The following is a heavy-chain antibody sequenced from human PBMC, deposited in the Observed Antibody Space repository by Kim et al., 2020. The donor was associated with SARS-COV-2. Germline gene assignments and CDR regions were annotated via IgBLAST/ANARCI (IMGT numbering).Heavy chain of an antibody. V-gene: IGHV4-38-2*02. D-gene: IGHD6-19*01. CDR2: IYHSGST. Sequence: SETLSLTCTVSGYSISSGYYWGWIRQPPGKGLEWIGSIYHSGSTYYNPSLKSRVTISVDTSKNQFSLKLSSVTAADTAVYYCARDYSSGWYKGSFDIWG. CDR1: GYSISSGYY. J-gene: IGHJ3*02. CDR3: ARDYSSGWYKGSFDI.